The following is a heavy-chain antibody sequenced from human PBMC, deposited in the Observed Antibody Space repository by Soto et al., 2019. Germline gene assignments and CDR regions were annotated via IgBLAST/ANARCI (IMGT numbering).Heavy chain of an antibody. CDR2: IYYSGST. V-gene: IGHV4-39*01. J-gene: IGHJ5*02. D-gene: IGHD6-13*01. CDR3: ARHRGSSRVRFDP. Sequence: SETLSLTCTVSGGSISGSSYYWGWIRQPPGKGMEWIGSIYYSGSTYYNPSLKSRVTISVDTSKYQFSLKLSSVTAADTAVYYCARHRGSSRVRFDPWGQGTLVTVSS. CDR1: GGSISGSSYY.